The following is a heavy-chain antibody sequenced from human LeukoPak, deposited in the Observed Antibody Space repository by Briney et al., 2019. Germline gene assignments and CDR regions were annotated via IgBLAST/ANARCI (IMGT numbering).Heavy chain of an antibody. CDR1: GYTFTSYG. CDR2: ISAYNGNT. D-gene: IGHD2-2*01. CDR3: ARTYCSSTSCYWVFDY. V-gene: IGHV1-18*04. J-gene: IGHJ4*02. Sequence: ASVKVSCKASGYTFTSYGISWVRQAPGQGLEWMGWISAYNGNTNYAQKPQGRVTMTTDTSTSTAYMELRSLRSDDTAVYYCARTYCSSTSCYWVFDYWGQGTLVTVSS.